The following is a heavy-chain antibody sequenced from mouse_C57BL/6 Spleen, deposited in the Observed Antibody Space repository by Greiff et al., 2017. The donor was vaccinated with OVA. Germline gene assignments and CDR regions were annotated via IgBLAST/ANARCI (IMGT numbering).Heavy chain of an antibody. D-gene: IGHD3-3*01. Sequence: DVKLQESGPGMVKPSQSLSLTCTVTGYSITSGYDWHWIRHFPGNKLEWMGYISYSGSTNYNPTLKSQISITHDTSKNHFFLKLSSVTTEDTATYYCAREGGQGYFDVWGTGTTVTVSS. J-gene: IGHJ1*03. CDR3: AREGGQGYFDV. V-gene: IGHV3-1*01. CDR1: GYSITSGYD. CDR2: ISYSGST.